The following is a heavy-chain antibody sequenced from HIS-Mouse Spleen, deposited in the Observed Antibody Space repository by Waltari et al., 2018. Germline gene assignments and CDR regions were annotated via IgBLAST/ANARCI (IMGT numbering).Heavy chain of an antibody. CDR3: AREIPYSSSWYDWYFDL. CDR1: GGSISSSSYY. CDR2: INYSGGP. J-gene: IGHJ2*01. V-gene: IGHV4-39*07. D-gene: IGHD6-13*01. Sequence: QLQLQESGPGLVKPSETLSLTCTVSGGSISSSSYYWGWIRQPPGKGLEWVGRINYSGGPYYHPSVKGRVTISVDTSKNQLSLRLSSVTAADTAVYYCAREIPYSSSWYDWYFDLWGRGTLVTVSS.